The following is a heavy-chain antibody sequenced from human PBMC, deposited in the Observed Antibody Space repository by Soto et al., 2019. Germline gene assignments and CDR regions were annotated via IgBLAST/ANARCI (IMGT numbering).Heavy chain of an antibody. Sequence: QAHLAQSGAEVKKPGSSVTVSCKASGGTFNSYGISWVRQAPGQGLDWMGVIIPLYGTVNYAQKFQDRVSITADNSTSTAYMDLNSLRSDDTAVYYCARVRVIRGVIPSHFGLWGQGTQVTVSS. J-gene: IGHJ4*02. CDR3: ARVRVIRGVIPSHFGL. CDR2: IIPLYGTV. CDR1: GGTFNSYG. D-gene: IGHD3-10*01. V-gene: IGHV1-69*06.